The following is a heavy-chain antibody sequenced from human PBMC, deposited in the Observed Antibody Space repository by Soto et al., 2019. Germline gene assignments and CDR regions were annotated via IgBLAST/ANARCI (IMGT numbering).Heavy chain of an antibody. CDR2: MSSSGST. V-gene: IGHV4-39*01. CDR1: GGSISSSRYY. J-gene: IGHJ2*01. D-gene: IGHD4-17*01. CDR3: ARHVTTVTTTYWHFDL. Sequence: QLQLQESGPGLVKPLETLSLTCTVSGGSISSSRYYWGWIRQPPGKGLEYVGSMSSSGSTYYDPSLRSRLTFTVDTSKSQFSLNLRSVTAADTAVYYCARHVTTVTTTYWHFDLWGRGTLVTVSS.